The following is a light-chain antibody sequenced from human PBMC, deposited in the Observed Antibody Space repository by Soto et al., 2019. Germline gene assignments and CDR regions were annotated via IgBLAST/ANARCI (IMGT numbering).Light chain of an antibody. CDR2: DAS. V-gene: IGKV1-5*01. J-gene: IGKJ2*01. CDR1: QGISSW. Sequence: DIQMTQSPSTLSASVGDRVTITCRASQGISSWLAWYQQKPGKAPKLLICDASSLESGVPSRFSGSGSGTEFTLTISSLQPDDFATYYCQQYNSYSYTFGQGTKVDIK. CDR3: QQYNSYSYT.